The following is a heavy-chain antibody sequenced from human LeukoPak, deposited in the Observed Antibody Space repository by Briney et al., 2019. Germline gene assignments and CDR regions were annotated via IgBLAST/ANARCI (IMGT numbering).Heavy chain of an antibody. CDR1: GFTFSSYS. CDR3: ASSGSYRFDY. CDR2: ITASGTAM. Sequence: QSGGSLRLSCAASGFTFSSYSMNWVRQAPGKGLEWVSHITASGTAMFYADSVKGCFTISRDNAKNSLYLQVNSLRDEDTAVYYCASSGSYRFDYWGQGTLVTVSS. J-gene: IGHJ4*02. D-gene: IGHD1-26*01. V-gene: IGHV3-48*02.